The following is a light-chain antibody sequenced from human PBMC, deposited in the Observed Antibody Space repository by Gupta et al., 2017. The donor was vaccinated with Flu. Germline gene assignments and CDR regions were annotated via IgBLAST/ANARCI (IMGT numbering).Light chain of an antibody. V-gene: IGLV1-44*01. J-gene: IGLJ3*02. CDR3: AVWDDCLDGVL. CDR1: TSNIGTNS. Sequence: TVLSQPPSASGTPGQRVTISCSGTTSNIGTNSVNWYQQLPGAAPKLIVYSTDHRPSGVPARFSGSKSGTSASLTISGLQPEDEADYYCAVWDDCLDGVLFGGGT. CDR2: STD.